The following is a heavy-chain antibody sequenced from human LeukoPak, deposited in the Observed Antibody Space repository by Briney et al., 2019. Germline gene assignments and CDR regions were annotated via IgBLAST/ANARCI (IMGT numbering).Heavy chain of an antibody. CDR3: VRHWFY. Sequence: PSETLSLTCAVYGGSFSGYYWSWIRQPPGKGLEWVGSINYSGNTYYSPSLKSRITMSVDTSKNQFSLRMDFVTTADTAIYYCVRHWFYWGRGALVTVSS. CDR1: GGSFSGYY. J-gene: IGHJ4*02. V-gene: IGHV4-34*10. CDR2: INYSGNT. D-gene: IGHD3-10*01.